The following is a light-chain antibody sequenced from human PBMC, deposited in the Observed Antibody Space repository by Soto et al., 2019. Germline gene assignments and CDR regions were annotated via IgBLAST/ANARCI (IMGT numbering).Light chain of an antibody. J-gene: IGLJ1*01. Sequence: QSVLTQPASVSGSPGQSITISCTGTSNDVGGYNYVSWYQQHPGKAPKLMIYAVSNRPSGVSTRFSGSKSGNTASLTISGLQAEDEADYHCSSYTTSSTLLYVFGTGTKLTVL. CDR3: SSYTTSSTLLYV. CDR1: SNDVGGYNY. CDR2: AVS. V-gene: IGLV2-14*01.